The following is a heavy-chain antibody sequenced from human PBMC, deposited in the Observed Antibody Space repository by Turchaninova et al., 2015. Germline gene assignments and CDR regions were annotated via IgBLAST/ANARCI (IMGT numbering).Heavy chain of an antibody. J-gene: IGHJ6*02. CDR1: GGSFSGYY. D-gene: IGHD4-17*01. Sequence: QVQLQQWGAGLLKPSETLSLTCAVYGGSFSGYYWNWIRQPPGKGLEWIGKINHSGRTNYHPSLKSRGTISIETSKNQFSLKLSSVTAADTAVYYCARGNYRDYAGGMDVWGQGTTVTVSS. V-gene: IGHV4-34*01. CDR2: INHSGRT. CDR3: ARGNYRDYAGGMDV.